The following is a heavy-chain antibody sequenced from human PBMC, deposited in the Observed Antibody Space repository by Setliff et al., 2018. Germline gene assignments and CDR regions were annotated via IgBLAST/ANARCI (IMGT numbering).Heavy chain of an antibody. V-gene: IGHV3-30*09. D-gene: IGHD1-26*01. Sequence: LRLSCAASGFTFSSYAMHWVRQAPGKGLEWVAVISYDGSNKYYADSVKGRFAISRDNSKSTLYVQMNNLRAEDTAVYFCARDGSVRGVDEYFDYWGQGTLVTVSS. CDR2: ISYDGSNK. CDR3: ARDGSVRGVDEYFDY. J-gene: IGHJ4*02. CDR1: GFTFSSYA.